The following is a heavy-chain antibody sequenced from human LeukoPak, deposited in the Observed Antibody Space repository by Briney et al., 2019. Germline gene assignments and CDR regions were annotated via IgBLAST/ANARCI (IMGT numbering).Heavy chain of an antibody. J-gene: IGHJ5*02. D-gene: IGHD3-16*01. V-gene: IGHV3-7*03. Sequence: GGSLRLSCAASGFTFSDYWMTWVRQAPGKGLEWVANIKQDGSDKYYVDSVKGRFTISRDNANNLLYLQMNALRAEDTAVHYCARGGTPRVRVAINWFDPWGQGSLVTVSS. CDR2: IKQDGSDK. CDR3: ARGGTPRVRVAINWFDP. CDR1: GFTFSDYW.